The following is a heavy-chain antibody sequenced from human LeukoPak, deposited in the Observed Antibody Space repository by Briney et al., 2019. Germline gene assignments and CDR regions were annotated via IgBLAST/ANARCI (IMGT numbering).Heavy chain of an antibody. CDR1: GFSLGTSGVG. CDR2: IYWNDDK. D-gene: IGHD4-17*01. J-gene: IGHJ4*02. V-gene: IGHV2-5*01. Sequence: SGPTLVKPTQTLTLTCTFSGFSLGTSGVGVGWIRQPPGKALEWLALIYWNDDKRYSPTLKSRLTITKDTSKNQVVLTMTNMDPVDTATYYCAHRGTTYYFDYWGQGTLVTVSS. CDR3: AHRGTTYYFDY.